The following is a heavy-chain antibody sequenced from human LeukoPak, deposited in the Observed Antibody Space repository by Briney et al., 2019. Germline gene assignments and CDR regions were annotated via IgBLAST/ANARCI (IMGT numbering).Heavy chain of an antibody. D-gene: IGHD3-22*01. J-gene: IGHJ4*02. Sequence: SETLSLTCTVSGGSISSYYWSWLRQPPGKGLEWIGYIYYSGSTNYNPSLKSRVAISVDTSKNQFSLKLSSVTATDTAVYYCARDWGDYDSSGYYYRYFDYWGQGTLVTVSP. CDR2: IYYSGST. CDR3: ARDWGDYDSSGYYYRYFDY. CDR1: GGSISSYY. V-gene: IGHV4-59*01.